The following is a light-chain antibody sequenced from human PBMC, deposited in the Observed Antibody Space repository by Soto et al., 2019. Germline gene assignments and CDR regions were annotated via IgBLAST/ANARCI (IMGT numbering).Light chain of an antibody. CDR1: QSVSTW. CDR3: QQRSNWPIT. J-gene: IGKJ5*01. CDR2: DVS. Sequence: DIQMTQSPSTLSASVGDRVTITCRASQSVSTWLAWYQQKPGKAPNLLIYDVSGLQSGVPSRFSSSGSGTEFTLTISSLEPEDFAVYYCQQRSNWPITFGQGTRLEIK. V-gene: IGKV1-5*01.